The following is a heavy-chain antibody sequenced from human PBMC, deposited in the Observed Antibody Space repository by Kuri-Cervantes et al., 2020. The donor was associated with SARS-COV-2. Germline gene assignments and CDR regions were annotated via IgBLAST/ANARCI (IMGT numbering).Heavy chain of an antibody. CDR3: ARDLSWAAAGSLDY. V-gene: IGHV3-30-3*01. D-gene: IGHD6-13*01. J-gene: IGHJ4*02. Sequence: LSLTCAASGFTFSSYAMHWVRQAPGKGLEWVAVISYDGSNKYYADSVKGRFTISRDNSKNTLYLQMSSLRAEDTAVYYCARDLSWAAAGSLDYWGQGTLVTVSS. CDR1: GFTFSSYA. CDR2: ISYDGSNK.